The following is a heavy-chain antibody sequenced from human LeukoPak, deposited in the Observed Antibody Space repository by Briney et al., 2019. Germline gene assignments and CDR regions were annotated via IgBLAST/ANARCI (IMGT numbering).Heavy chain of an antibody. CDR2: IKQDGSEK. J-gene: IGHJ1*01. V-gene: IGHV3-7*01. CDR1: GFTFSNYW. Sequence: GGSLRLSCAASGFTFSNYWMSWVRQVPGKGLEWVANIKQDGSEKYYVDSVKGRFAISRDNAKNSLYLQMNSLRAEDTAVYYCARHQYYFQYWGQGTLVTVSS. CDR3: ARHQYYFQY. D-gene: IGHD4-11*01.